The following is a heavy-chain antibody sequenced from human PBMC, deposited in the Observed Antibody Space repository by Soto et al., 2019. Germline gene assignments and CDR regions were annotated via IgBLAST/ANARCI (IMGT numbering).Heavy chain of an antibody. Sequence: EVQLLESGGGLVQPGGSLRLSCAASGFNFNSHAMTWVRQAPGKGLEWVSTISANIISTYYADSVKGRFTTSSDNSQNTLYLQMSTLRVEDTAVYHCASVDTTTVRVGMGVWGQGTTVTVSS. V-gene: IGHV3-23*01. D-gene: IGHD1-26*01. CDR1: GFNFNSHA. J-gene: IGHJ6*02. CDR2: ISANIIST. CDR3: ASVDTTTVRVGMGV.